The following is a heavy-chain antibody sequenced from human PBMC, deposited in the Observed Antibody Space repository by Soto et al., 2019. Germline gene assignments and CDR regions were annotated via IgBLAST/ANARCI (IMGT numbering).Heavy chain of an antibody. V-gene: IGHV3-7*01. J-gene: IGHJ3*01. Sequence: GSRRLACAASGFTFSSYWMSWVRQAPGKGLEWVANIKQDGSEKYYVDSVKGRFTISRDNAKNSLYLQMNSLRAEDTAVYYCARVMEDTAMVSPDDAFDLWGQQAMVTV. CDR1: GFTFSSYW. CDR3: ARVMEDTAMVSPDDAFDL. D-gene: IGHD5-18*01. CDR2: IKQDGSEK.